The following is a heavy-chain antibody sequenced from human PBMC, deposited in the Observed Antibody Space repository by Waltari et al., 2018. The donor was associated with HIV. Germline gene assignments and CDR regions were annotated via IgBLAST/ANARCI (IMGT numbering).Heavy chain of an antibody. J-gene: IGHJ4*02. CDR1: GYTFTSYG. CDR2: ISSYNGNT. Sequence: QVQLVQSGAEVKKPGASVKVSCKASGYTFTSYGISWVRQAPGQWLEWMGWISSYNGNTNYAQKLQGRVTMTTDTSTSTAYMELRSLRSDDTAVYYCARGERDMVRGDLFDYWGQGTLVTVSS. V-gene: IGHV1-18*01. D-gene: IGHD3-10*01. CDR3: ARGERDMVRGDLFDY.